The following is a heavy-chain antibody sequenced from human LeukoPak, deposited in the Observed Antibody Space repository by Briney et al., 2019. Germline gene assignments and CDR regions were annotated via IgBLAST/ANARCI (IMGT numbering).Heavy chain of an antibody. J-gene: IGHJ4*02. CDR2: ISGYTGNT. D-gene: IGHD6-13*01. CDR1: GYSFTSYG. V-gene: IGHV1-18*01. Sequence: GASVKVSCKTSGYSFTSYGVNWVRQAPGQGLECLGWISGYTGNTDYAQKFQGRVTMTTDTPTTTAYMELRSLRSDDTAVYYCARAPRVASTGRFDYWGQGTLVTVSS. CDR3: ARAPRVASTGRFDY.